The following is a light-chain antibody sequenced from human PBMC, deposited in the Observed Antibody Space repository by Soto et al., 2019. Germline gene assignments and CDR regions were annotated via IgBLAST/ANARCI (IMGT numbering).Light chain of an antibody. CDR2: GAS. CDR1: QSVSNN. J-gene: IGKJ5*01. Sequence: EIVLTQSPGTLSLSAGERATLSCRASQSVSNNYLAWYQQKPGQAPRLLIYGASTRATGVPARFSGSGSGTEFTLTISSLQSEDFAVYYCQQYNNWPPITFGQGTRLEI. V-gene: IGKV3D-15*01. CDR3: QQYNNWPPIT.